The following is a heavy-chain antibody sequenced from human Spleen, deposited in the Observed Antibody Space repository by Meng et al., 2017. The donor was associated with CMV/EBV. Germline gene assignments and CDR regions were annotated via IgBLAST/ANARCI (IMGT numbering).Heavy chain of an antibody. D-gene: IGHD4-17*01. J-gene: IGHJ5*02. Sequence: GSLKISCAASGFTFSSYSMNWVRQAPGKGLEWVSSISSSSSYIYYADSVKGRFTISRDNAKNSLYLQMNSLRAEDTAVYYCARGKDYGDYHGWFDPWGQGTLVTVSS. CDR3: ARGKDYGDYHGWFDP. V-gene: IGHV3-21*01. CDR2: ISSSSSYI. CDR1: GFTFSSYS.